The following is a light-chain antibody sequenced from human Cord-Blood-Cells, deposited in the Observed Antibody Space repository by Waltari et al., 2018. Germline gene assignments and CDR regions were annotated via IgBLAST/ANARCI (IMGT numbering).Light chain of an antibody. V-gene: IGKV1-39*01. Sequence: DIQMTQSPSSLSASVGDRVTITCRASQSISSYLNWYQQKPGKAPKPLIYAASSLQSGVPSRFSGSGSGADFTLTISSLQPEDFAAYDGQQSYSTPRTFGQATRLEIK. CDR2: AAS. CDR3: QQSYSTPRT. J-gene: IGKJ5*01. CDR1: QSISSY.